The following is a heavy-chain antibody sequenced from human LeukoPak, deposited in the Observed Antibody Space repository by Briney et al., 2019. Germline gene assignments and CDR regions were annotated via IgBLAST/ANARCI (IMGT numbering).Heavy chain of an antibody. CDR3: ARDRCSSNSCFFDY. CDR2: IKQDGSEK. V-gene: IGHV3-7*01. Sequence: GGSLRLSCAASGFTFSSYWMSWVRQAPGTGLEWVANIKQDGSEKYYVDSVKGRFTISRDNAKNSLYLQMNSLRAEDTAVYYCARDRCSSNSCFFDYWGQGTLVTVSS. CDR1: GFTFSSYW. D-gene: IGHD2-2*01. J-gene: IGHJ4*02.